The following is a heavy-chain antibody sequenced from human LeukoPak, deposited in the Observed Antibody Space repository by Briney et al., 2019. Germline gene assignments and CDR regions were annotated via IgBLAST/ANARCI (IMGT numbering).Heavy chain of an antibody. J-gene: IGHJ4*02. D-gene: IGHD6-19*01. CDR1: GGSFSGYY. Sequence: SETLSLTCAVYGGSFSGYYWSWIRQPPGKGLEWIGEINHSGSTNYNPSLKSRVTISVDTSKNQFSLKLSPVTAADTAVYYCARGRQWLVSDYWGQGTLVTVSS. CDR3: ARGRQWLVSDY. V-gene: IGHV4-34*01. CDR2: INHSGST.